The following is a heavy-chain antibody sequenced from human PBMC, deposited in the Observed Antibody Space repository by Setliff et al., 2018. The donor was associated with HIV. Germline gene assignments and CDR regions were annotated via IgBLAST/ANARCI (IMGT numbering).Heavy chain of an antibody. D-gene: IGHD3-22*01. CDR2: IFYSGSP. CDR3: ARDSRRTMIIVGVDY. J-gene: IGHJ4*02. V-gene: IGHV4-39*07. CDR1: SGSLTSSNYY. Sequence: LSLTCIVSSGSLTSSNYYWGWIRQPPGKGLEWIGSIFYSGSPYYTPSLKSRVTISVDTSKNQFSLKLSSVTAADTAVYYCARDSRRTMIIVGVDYWGQGTLVTVSS.